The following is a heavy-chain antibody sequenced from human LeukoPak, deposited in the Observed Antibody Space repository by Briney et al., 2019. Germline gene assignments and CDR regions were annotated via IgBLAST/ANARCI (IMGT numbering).Heavy chain of an antibody. J-gene: IGHJ4*02. CDR1: GFTFSSYD. CDR2: IWYDGSNK. D-gene: IGHD1-26*01. Sequence: GGSLRLSCAASGFTFSSYDMHWVRQAPGKGLEGVALIWYDGSNKYYADSVKGRFTTSRDNSKNTLYLQMNSLRAEDSADYYCAKDRVVKNRGSSYFDYWGQGTLVTVSS. V-gene: IGHV3-33*06. CDR3: AKDRVVKNRGSSYFDY.